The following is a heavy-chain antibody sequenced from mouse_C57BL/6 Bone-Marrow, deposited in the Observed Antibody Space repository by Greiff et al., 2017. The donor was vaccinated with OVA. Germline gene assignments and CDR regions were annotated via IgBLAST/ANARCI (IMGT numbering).Heavy chain of an antibody. J-gene: IGHJ4*01. CDR2: INPSTGGT. CDR1: GYSFTGYY. Sequence: VQLKESGPELVKPGASVKISCKASGYSFTGYYMNWVKQSPEKSLEWIGEINPSTGGTTYNQKFKAKATLTVDKSSSTAYRQLKSLTSEDSAVYYCARPIYYDYVSWGQGTSVTVSS. V-gene: IGHV1-42*01. CDR3: ARPIYYDYVS. D-gene: IGHD2-4*01.